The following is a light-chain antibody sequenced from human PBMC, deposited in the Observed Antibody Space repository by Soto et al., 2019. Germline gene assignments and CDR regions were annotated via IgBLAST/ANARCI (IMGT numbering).Light chain of an antibody. CDR3: QQFHIYPIS. J-gene: IGKJ4*01. CDR1: QAIFSA. Sequence: AIQLTQSPSSLSASVGDRVTITCRASQAIFSALAWYQQRPGKAPELLIYDASTLRSGVPSRFGGSGSGTDFTLTIGSLQPEDAATYYCQQFHIYPISFGGGTKVEIK. CDR2: DAS. V-gene: IGKV1-13*02.